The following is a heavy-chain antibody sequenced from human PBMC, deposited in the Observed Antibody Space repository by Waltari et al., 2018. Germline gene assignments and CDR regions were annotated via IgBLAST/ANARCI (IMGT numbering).Heavy chain of an antibody. CDR2: IYTSGST. V-gene: IGHV4-61*02. D-gene: IGHD3-10*01. Sequence: QVQLQESGPGLVKPSETLSLTCSVSGDSISSGRYYWTWIRQPAGKGLEWIGRIYTSGSTNYNPSLRSRLTISVDTSNNQFSLKLSSVTAADTAVYYCARDPPQLADAFDIWGQGTMVTVSS. CDR3: ARDPPQLADAFDI. CDR1: GDSISSGRYY. J-gene: IGHJ3*02.